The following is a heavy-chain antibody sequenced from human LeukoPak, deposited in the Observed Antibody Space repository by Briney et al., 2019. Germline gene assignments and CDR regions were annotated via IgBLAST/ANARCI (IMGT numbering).Heavy chain of an antibody. V-gene: IGHV3-23*01. CDR2: ISNNGGYT. CDR1: GFTFSSSA. CDR3: AKPLWSGHSYFDS. Sequence: GGSLRLSCAASGFTFSSSAMSWVRQAPGKGLEWVSAISNNGGYTYYADSVQGRFTISRDNSKSTLCLQMNSLRAEDTAVYHCAKPLWSGHSYFDSWGQGTLVTVSS. J-gene: IGHJ4*02. D-gene: IGHD3-3*01.